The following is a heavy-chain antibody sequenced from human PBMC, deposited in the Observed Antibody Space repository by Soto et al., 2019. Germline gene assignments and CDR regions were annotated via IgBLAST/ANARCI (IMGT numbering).Heavy chain of an antibody. CDR1: GFTFSSYG. Sequence: GSLRLSCAASGFTFSSYGMHWVRQAPGKGLEWVAVRWYDGSNKYYADSVKGRFTISRDNSKNTLYMQMNSLRAEDTAVYYCARGGDYYGMDVWGQGTTVTVSS. CDR2: RWYDGSNK. D-gene: IGHD3-16*01. V-gene: IGHV3-33*01. CDR3: ARGGDYYGMDV. J-gene: IGHJ6*02.